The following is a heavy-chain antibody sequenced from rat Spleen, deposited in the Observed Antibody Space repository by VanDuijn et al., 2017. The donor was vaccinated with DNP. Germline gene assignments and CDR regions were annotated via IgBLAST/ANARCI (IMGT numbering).Heavy chain of an antibody. J-gene: IGHJ2*01. V-gene: IGHV5S23*01. CDR1: GFIFNNYG. D-gene: IGHD1-5*01. CDR2: ITTGGGGT. Sequence: EVQLVESGGGLVQPGDSLKLSCAASGFIFNNYGMAWVRQTPTKGLEWVAYITTGGGGTYYRDSVKGRFTISRDNARSTLYLQMNSLRSEDTATYYCTSLSTTYWGQGVMVTVSS. CDR3: TSLSTTY.